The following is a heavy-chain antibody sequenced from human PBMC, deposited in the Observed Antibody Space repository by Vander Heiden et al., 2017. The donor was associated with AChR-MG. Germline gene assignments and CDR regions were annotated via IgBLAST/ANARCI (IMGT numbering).Heavy chain of an antibody. CDR1: GFTFRRYE. Sequence: QVQLVESGGGQVHLGRSRRLSCEAPGFTFRRYETHSLRQAPGKRLEWVAVISYDGTNKYYADSVKVRITSSRDNSKNTLYLQLSSLRAEDTAVYYCAKDGVGYYDSRAYYFVDYWGQGTLVTVSS. CDR2: ISYDGTNK. V-gene: IGHV3-30*18. CDR3: AKDGVGYYDSRAYYFVDY. D-gene: IGHD3-22*01. J-gene: IGHJ4*02.